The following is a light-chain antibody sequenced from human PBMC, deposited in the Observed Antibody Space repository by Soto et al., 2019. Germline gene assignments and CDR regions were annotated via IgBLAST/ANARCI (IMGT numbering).Light chain of an antibody. V-gene: IGLV1-51*01. CDR1: SFDIGGNS. CDR3: GSWDSSLSAYV. Sequence: QSVLAHPPSVSAAPGQKVIISWSGSSFDIGGNSVSWYHQLPGTASKLRIYDDNKRPSGIPDRFSGSKSGTSATLGIAGFQPGDEADYYCGSWDSSLSAYVLGTGTKV. CDR2: DDN. J-gene: IGLJ1*01.